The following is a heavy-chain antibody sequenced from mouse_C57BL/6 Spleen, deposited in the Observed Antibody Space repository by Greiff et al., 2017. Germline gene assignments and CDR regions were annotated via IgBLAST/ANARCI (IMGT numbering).Heavy chain of an antibody. Sequence: VQLQQSGPELVKPGASVKISCKASGYSFTGYYMNWVKQSPEKSLEWIGEINPSTGGTTYNQKFKAKATLTVDKSSSTAYMQLKSLTSEDSAVYYCARNLFAMDYWGQGTSVTVSS. CDR2: INPSTGGT. D-gene: IGHD1-1*01. CDR3: ARNLFAMDY. J-gene: IGHJ4*01. V-gene: IGHV1-42*01. CDR1: GYSFTGYY.